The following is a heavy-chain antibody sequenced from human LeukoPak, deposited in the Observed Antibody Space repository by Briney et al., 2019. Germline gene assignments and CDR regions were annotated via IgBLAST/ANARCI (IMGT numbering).Heavy chain of an antibody. V-gene: IGHV4-38-2*01. CDR1: GYSISSGYY. CDR2: IYHSGST. Sequence: SETLSLTCAVSGYSISSGYYWGGIRQPPGKGLEWFGSIYHSGSTYYNPSLKSRVTISVDTSKNQFSLKLSSVTAADTDVYYCAMVVVVPAAIPYWYFDLWGRGTLVTVSS. CDR3: AMVVVVPAAIPYWYFDL. D-gene: IGHD2-2*01. J-gene: IGHJ2*01.